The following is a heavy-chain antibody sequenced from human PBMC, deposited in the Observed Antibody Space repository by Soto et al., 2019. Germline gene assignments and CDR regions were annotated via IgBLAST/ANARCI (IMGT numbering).Heavy chain of an antibody. CDR3: ARTSGGTYSFDP. CDR2: MHHGGNP. D-gene: IGHD3-10*01. Sequence: QVQLQESGPGLVKPSGTLSLTCAVSGDSITNNNWWTWLRQSPGKGLEWIGEMHHGGNPDYNPSLRSRVTISVDKSKNQFSLHLSSVTAADSAVYYCARTSGGTYSFDPWGQGTLVTGSS. V-gene: IGHV4-4*02. CDR1: GDSITNNNW. J-gene: IGHJ5*02.